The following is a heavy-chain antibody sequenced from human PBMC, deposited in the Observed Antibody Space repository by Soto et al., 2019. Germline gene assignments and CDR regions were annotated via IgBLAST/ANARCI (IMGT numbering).Heavy chain of an antibody. V-gene: IGHV3-74*03. J-gene: IGHJ5*02. D-gene: IGHD3-10*01. Sequence: EVQLVESGGGVVQPGGSLRLSCAASRFTFSSYWMHWVRQAPGKGLVWVSRISADGSDATYAHSVKGRFTISRDNAKNTLYLQMNSLRAEDTAVYYCASSGSYDIAWFDPWGQGTLVTGSS. CDR3: ASSGSYDIAWFDP. CDR2: ISADGSDA. CDR1: RFTFSSYW.